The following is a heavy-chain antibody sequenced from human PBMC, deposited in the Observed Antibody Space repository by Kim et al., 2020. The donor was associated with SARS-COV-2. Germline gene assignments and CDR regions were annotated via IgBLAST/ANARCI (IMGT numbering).Heavy chain of an antibody. D-gene: IGHD1-26*01. V-gene: IGHV3-33*05. J-gene: IGHJ4*02. CDR1: GFTFSSYG. CDR3: ARDRLSGSFIKYYFDY. Sequence: GGSLRLSCAASGFTFSSYGMHWVRQAPGKGLEWVAVISYDGSNKYYADSVKGRFTISRDNSKNTLYLQMNSLRAEDTAVYYCARDRLSGSFIKYYFDYWGQGTLVTVSS. CDR2: ISYDGSNK.